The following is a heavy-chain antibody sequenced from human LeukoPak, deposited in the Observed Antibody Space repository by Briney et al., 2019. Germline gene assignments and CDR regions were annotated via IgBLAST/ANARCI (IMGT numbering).Heavy chain of an antibody. CDR3: ARRRLFGPRGFDV. V-gene: IGHV3-30*03. CDR1: GFTFSSYG. J-gene: IGHJ6*02. Sequence: AGGSLRLSCAASGFTFSSYGMHWVRQAPGKGLEWVAVASDEGTDEDKADSVKGRFTISRDNSENAVFLQMTNLTTEDTAVYFCARRRLFGPRGFDVWGQGTTVSVSS. CDR2: ASDEGTDE. D-gene: IGHD3-22*01.